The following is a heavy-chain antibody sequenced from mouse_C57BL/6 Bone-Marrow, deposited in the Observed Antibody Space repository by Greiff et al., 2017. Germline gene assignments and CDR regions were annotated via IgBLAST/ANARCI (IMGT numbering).Heavy chain of an antibody. CDR2: ISSGSSTI. Sequence: EVKVVESGGGLVKPGGSLKLSCAASGFTFSDYGMHWVRQAPEQGLEWVAYISSGSSTIYYADTVKGRFTISRDNAKNTLFLKMTRLRAEDTAMYYCARRWFAYWGQGTLVTVAA. J-gene: IGHJ3*01. CDR1: GFTFSDYG. V-gene: IGHV5-17*01. CDR3: ARRWFAY.